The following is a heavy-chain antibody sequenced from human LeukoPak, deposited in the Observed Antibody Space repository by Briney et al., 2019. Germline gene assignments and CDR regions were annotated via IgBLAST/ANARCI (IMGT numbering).Heavy chain of an antibody. Sequence: SQTLSLTCTVSGGSISSGGYYWSWIRQHPGKGLEWIGYIYYSGSTNYNPSLKSRVTISVDTSKNQFSLKLSSVTAADTAVYYCARGGDFGVTKLYYYYGMDVWGQGTTVTVSS. CDR3: ARGGDFGVTKLYYYYGMDV. V-gene: IGHV4-31*03. CDR2: IYYSGST. J-gene: IGHJ6*02. CDR1: GGSISSGGYY. D-gene: IGHD3-3*01.